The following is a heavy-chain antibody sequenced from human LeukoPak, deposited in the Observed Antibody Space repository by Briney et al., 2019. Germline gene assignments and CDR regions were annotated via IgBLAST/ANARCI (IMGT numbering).Heavy chain of an antibody. CDR2: INPNSGGT. Sequence: ASVKVSCKASGYTFTGCYMHWVRQAPGQGLEWMGWINPNSGGTNYAQKFQGRVTMTRDTSISTAYMELSRLRSDDTAVYYCARGGSSWYGEHDAFDIWGQGTMVTVSS. CDR3: ARGGSSWYGEHDAFDI. V-gene: IGHV1-2*02. CDR1: GYTFTGCY. J-gene: IGHJ3*02. D-gene: IGHD6-13*01.